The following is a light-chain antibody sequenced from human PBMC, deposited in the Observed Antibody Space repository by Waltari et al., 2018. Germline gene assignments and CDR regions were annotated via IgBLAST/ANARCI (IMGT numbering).Light chain of an antibody. CDR1: SSDVGNFIL. CDR2: ENS. J-gene: IGLJ2*01. V-gene: IGLV2-23*01. CDR3: CSYAGTTL. Sequence: QSALTQPASVSGSPGQSITIPCTGTSSDVGNFILVSWYQQHPGKAPKLVIYENSKRPSGVSSRFSGSRSGNAASLTVSGLQAEDEAVYCCSYAGTTLFGGGTKLTVL.